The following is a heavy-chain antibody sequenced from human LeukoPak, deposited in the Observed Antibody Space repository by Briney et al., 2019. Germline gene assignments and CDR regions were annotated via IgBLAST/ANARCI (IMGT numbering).Heavy chain of an antibody. CDR1: GFTFSDYY. D-gene: IGHD3-10*01. J-gene: IGHJ6*02. Sequence: GGSLRLSCAASGFTFSDYYMSWIRQAPGKGLEWVSYISSSGSTIYYADSVKGRFTISRDNAKNSLYLQMNSLRAEDTAVYYCARSLYYYGSPNYYGMDVWGQGTTVTVSS. CDR2: ISSSGSTI. CDR3: ARSLYYYGSPNYYGMDV. V-gene: IGHV3-11*04.